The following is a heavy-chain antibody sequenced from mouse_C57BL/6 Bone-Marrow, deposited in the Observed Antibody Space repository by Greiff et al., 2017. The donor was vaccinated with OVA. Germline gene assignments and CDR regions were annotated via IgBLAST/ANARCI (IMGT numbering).Heavy chain of an antibody. J-gene: IGHJ3*01. CDR1: GYSFTGYY. D-gene: IGHD2-1*01. CDR2: INPSTGGT. V-gene: IGHV1-42*01. CDR3: SIYGTAWFAY. Sequence: EVQLQQSGPELVKPGASVKISCKASGYSFTGYYMNWVKQSPEKSLEWIGEINPSTGGTTYNQKFKAKATLIVDKSSSTAYMQLKSLPSEDSAVYYFSIYGTAWFAYWGQGTLVTVSA.